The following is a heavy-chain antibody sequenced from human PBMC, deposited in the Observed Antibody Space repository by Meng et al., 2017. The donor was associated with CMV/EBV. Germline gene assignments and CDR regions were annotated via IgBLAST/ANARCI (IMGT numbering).Heavy chain of an antibody. J-gene: IGHJ4*02. CDR2: IYCSGST. CDR1: GGSVSSGSYY. D-gene: IGHD4-23*01. V-gene: IGHV4-61*01. CDR3: ASEIGLRWKLFDY. Sequence: SETLSLTCTVSGGSVSSGSYYWSWIRQPPGKGLEWIGYIYCSGSTNYNPSLKSRVTISVDTSKNQFSLKLSSVTAADTAVYYCASEIGLRWKLFDYWGQGTLVTVSS.